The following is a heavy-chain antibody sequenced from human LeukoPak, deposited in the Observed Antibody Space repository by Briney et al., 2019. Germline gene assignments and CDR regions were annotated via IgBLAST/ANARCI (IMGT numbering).Heavy chain of an antibody. J-gene: IGHJ4*02. CDR2: IKQDGSKK. V-gene: IGHV3-7*01. CDR3: AGRSGSFDY. Sequence: GGSLRLSCAASGFTFSNYWMSWVRPAPGKGLEWVANIKQDGSKKNYVDSVKGRFTISRDNGKNSLYLQMNSLRVEDTAVYYCAGRSGSFDYWGQGTLVTVSS. CDR1: GFTFSNYW. D-gene: IGHD3-10*01.